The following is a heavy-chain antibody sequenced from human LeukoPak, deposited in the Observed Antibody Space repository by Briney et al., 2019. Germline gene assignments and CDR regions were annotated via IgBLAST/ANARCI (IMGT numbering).Heavy chain of an antibody. CDR2: INHSGST. Sequence: SETLSLTCAVYGWSFSAYYWSWIRQPPGKGLEWIGEINHSGSTNYNPSLKSRVTISVDTSKNQFSLKLSSVTAADTAVYYCAGGSYYVYYYGMDVWGQGTTVTVSS. D-gene: IGHD1-26*01. J-gene: IGHJ6*02. CDR1: GWSFSAYY. V-gene: IGHV4-34*01. CDR3: AGGSYYVYYYGMDV.